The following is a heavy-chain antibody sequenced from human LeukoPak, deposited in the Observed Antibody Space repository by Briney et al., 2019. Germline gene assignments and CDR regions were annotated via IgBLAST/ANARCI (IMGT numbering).Heavy chain of an antibody. Sequence: GSLRLSCAASGFTFSSYGMHWVRQAPGKGLEWVAFIKGDGSAKKYVDSVKGRFTISRDNAKNSLFLQMNSLRAEDTAVYYCARDRGWIQHDIWGQGTMVTVSS. CDR1: GFTFSSYG. CDR2: IKGDGSAK. V-gene: IGHV3-7*01. D-gene: IGHD5-18*01. J-gene: IGHJ3*02. CDR3: ARDRGWIQHDI.